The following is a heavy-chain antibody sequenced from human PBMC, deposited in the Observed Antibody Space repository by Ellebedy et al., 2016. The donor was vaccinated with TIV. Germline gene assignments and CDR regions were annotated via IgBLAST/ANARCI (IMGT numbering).Heavy chain of an antibody. Sequence: AASVKVSCKASGYTFTSYGISWVRQAPGQGLEWMGWISAYNGNTTYAQKPQGRVTMTTDTSTSTAYMELRSLRSDDTAVYYCARNTPMAEYFDYWGQGTLVTVSS. CDR2: ISAYNGNT. J-gene: IGHJ4*02. V-gene: IGHV1-18*01. CDR1: GYTFTSYG. D-gene: IGHD5-18*01. CDR3: ARNTPMAEYFDY.